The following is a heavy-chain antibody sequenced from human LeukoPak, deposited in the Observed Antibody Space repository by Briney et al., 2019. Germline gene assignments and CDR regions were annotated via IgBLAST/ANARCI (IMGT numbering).Heavy chain of an antibody. CDR2: IYPGDSDT. D-gene: IGHD6-19*01. CDR1: GYSFTSYW. V-gene: IGHV5-51*01. J-gene: IGHJ5*02. Sequence: GESLQISCKGSGYSFTSYWIGWVRQMPGKGLEWMGIIYPGDSDTRYSPSFQGQVTISADKSISTAYLQWSSLKASDTAMYYCARLRGGSSGWYWFDPWGQGTLVTVSS. CDR3: ARLRGGSSGWYWFDP.